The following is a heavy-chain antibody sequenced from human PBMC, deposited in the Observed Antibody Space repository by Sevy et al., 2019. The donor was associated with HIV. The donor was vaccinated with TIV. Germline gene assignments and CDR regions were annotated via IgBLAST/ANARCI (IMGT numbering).Heavy chain of an antibody. J-gene: IGHJ4*02. D-gene: IGHD5-12*01. CDR2: IHYAGGT. CDR3: GNNRGYSHGPFDY. CDR1: GGSLSSSDSY. V-gene: IGHV4-30-4*01. Sequence: SETLSLTCTVSGGSLSSSDSYWSWIRQPPGKGLEWLGYIHYAGGTCYNPFLKSRVAMSVDTSEEQFSLRLSFLTAADTALYYCGNNRGYSHGPFDYWGQGILVTVSS.